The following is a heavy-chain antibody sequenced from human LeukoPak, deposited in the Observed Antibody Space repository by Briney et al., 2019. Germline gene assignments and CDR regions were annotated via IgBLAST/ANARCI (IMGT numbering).Heavy chain of an antibody. V-gene: IGHV4-39*01. CDR1: GGSISSSSYY. CDR3: ARLSGTHYEAIDY. Sequence: SETLSLTCTVSGGSISSSSYYWGWIRQPPGKGLEWIGSIYYTRSTYYNPSLKSRVTISVDTSKNQFSLKLSSVTAADMAVYYCARLSGTHYEAIDYWGQGTLVTVSS. J-gene: IGHJ4*02. CDR2: IYYTRST. D-gene: IGHD1-14*01.